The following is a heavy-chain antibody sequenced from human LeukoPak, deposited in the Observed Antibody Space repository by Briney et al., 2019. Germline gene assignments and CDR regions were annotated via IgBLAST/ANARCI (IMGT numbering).Heavy chain of an antibody. J-gene: IGHJ6*03. Sequence: SETLSLTCTVSGGSISSYYWSWIRQPPGKGLEWIGYIYTSGSTNYNPSLKSRVTISVDTSKNQFSLKLSPVTAADTAVYYCARQAIVVVPAADTLYYYYNYMDVWGKGTTVTVSS. CDR3: ARQAIVVVPAADTLYYYYNYMDV. D-gene: IGHD2-2*01. V-gene: IGHV4-4*09. CDR2: IYTSGST. CDR1: GGSISSYY.